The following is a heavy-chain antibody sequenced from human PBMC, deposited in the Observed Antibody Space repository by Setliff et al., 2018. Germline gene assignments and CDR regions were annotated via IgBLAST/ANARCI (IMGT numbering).Heavy chain of an antibody. V-gene: IGHV4-38-2*02. CDR3: AHKYGDYVRYFQH. D-gene: IGHD4-17*01. Sequence: PSETLSLTCTVSGYSISSGHYWGWIRQPPGKGLEWIGSISHSGSTYYNPSLRSRVTISLDTSKNQFSPKLTSVTAADTAVYYCAHKYGDYVRYFQHWGQGTLVTVSS. CDR1: GYSISSGHY. J-gene: IGHJ1*01. CDR2: ISHSGST.